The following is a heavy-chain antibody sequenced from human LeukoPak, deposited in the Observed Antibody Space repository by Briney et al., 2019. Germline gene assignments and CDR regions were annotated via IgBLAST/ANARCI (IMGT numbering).Heavy chain of an antibody. CDR3: ARDQGGSFDY. J-gene: IGHJ4*02. Sequence: SVKVSCKASGCTFSSYAISWVRQAPGQRLEWTGGIIPIFGTANYAQKFQGRVSITTDESTSTAYMELSSLRSEDTAVYYCARDQGGSFDYWGQGTLITVSS. CDR2: IIPIFGTA. CDR1: GCTFSSYA. V-gene: IGHV1-69*05. D-gene: IGHD3-16*01.